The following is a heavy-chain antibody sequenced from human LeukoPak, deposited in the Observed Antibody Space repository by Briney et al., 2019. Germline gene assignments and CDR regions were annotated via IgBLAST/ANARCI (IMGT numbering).Heavy chain of an antibody. D-gene: IGHD7-27*01. CDR2: VCTSGIT. V-gene: IGHV4-4*07. CDR3: ARDVLGMSGVWFFDL. CDR1: GDSISTNC. Sequence: SETLSPTCAVSGDSISTNCWIWIRQPAGKGLEWIGRVCTSGITNYNPSLESRVTMSLDTSKKQFSLRLTPVTAADTAVYYCARDVLGMSGVWFFDLWGRGTLVSVSS. J-gene: IGHJ2*01.